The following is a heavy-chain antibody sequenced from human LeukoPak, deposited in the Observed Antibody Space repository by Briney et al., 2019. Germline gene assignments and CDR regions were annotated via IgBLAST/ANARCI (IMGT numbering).Heavy chain of an antibody. V-gene: IGHV1-69*01. D-gene: IGHD4-17*01. CDR3: ARSSTLYGDYSNWYFDL. Sequence: RASVKVSCKASGGTFSSYAISWVRQAPGQGLEWMGGIIPIFGTANYAQKFQGRVTITADESTSTAYMELSSLRSEDTAVYYCARSSTLYGDYSNWYFDLWGRGTLVTVSS. J-gene: IGHJ2*01. CDR2: IIPIFGTA. CDR1: GGTFSSYA.